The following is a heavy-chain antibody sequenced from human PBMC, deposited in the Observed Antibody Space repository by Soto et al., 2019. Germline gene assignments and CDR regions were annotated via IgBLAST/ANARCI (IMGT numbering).Heavy chain of an antibody. V-gene: IGHV3-53*01. D-gene: IGHD1-7*01. Sequence: EVQVVESGGGSIQPGGSLRLSCTASGFTVSSSFMTWVRQAPGKGLEWVSGVYSGGITYYADSVKGRFTISRDNSKNTVYLQMNSLRAEDTAVYYCARDGITGATFSHSPRFGEDWGQGTLVTVSS. CDR2: VYSGGIT. CDR1: GFTVSSSF. CDR3: ARDGITGATFSHSPRFGED. J-gene: IGHJ4*02.